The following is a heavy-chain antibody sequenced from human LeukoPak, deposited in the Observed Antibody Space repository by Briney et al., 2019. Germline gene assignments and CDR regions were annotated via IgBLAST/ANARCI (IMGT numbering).Heavy chain of an antibody. Sequence: SETLSLTCAVYGGSFSGYYWSWIRQPPGKGLEWIGEINHSGGTNYNPSLKSRVTISVDTSKNQFSLKLSSVTAADTAVYYCASGSYYRFDYWGQGTLVTVSS. D-gene: IGHD1-26*01. CDR3: ASGSYYRFDY. CDR2: INHSGGT. CDR1: GGSFSGYY. J-gene: IGHJ4*02. V-gene: IGHV4-34*01.